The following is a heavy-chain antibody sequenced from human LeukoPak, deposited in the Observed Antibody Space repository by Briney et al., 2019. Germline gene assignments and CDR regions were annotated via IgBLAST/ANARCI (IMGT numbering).Heavy chain of an antibody. V-gene: IGHV3-48*01. CDR2: ISSSSSTI. CDR3: ASSFGGYDVGGRVYYYYGMDV. J-gene: IGHJ6*02. Sequence: GGSLRLSCAASGFTFSSYSMNWVRQAPGKGLEWVSYISSSSSTIYYADSVKGRFTISRDNAKNSLYLQMNSLRAEDTAVYYCASSFGGYDVGGRVYYYYGMDVWGQGTTVTVSS. D-gene: IGHD5-12*01. CDR1: GFTFSSYS.